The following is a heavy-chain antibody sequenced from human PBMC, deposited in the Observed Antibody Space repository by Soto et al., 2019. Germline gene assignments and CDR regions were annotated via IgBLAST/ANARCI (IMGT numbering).Heavy chain of an antibody. Sequence: SVKVSCKASGGTFSSYAISWVRQAPGQGLEWMGGINPISGTANYAQKFQGRVTMTRNTSISTAYMELSSLRSEDTAVYYCARSSSLAEFDYWGQGTLVTVSS. CDR2: INPISGTA. D-gene: IGHD6-6*01. J-gene: IGHJ4*02. CDR3: ARSSSLAEFDY. V-gene: IGHV1-69*05. CDR1: GGTFSSYA.